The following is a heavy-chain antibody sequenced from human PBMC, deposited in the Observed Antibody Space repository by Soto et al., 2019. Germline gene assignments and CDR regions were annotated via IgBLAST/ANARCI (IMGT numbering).Heavy chain of an antibody. D-gene: IGHD3-10*01. Sequence: QVQLQESGPGLVKPSQTLSLTCTVSGGSISSGDYYWSWIRQPPGKGLEWIGDIYYSGSTYYNPSLKSRVTLSVATSKNHFSLKLSSVTAADPAVYYCAGAATGMVRGVPFGYWGQGTLVTVSS. J-gene: IGHJ4*02. CDR1: GGSISSGDYY. CDR2: IYYSGST. CDR3: AGAATGMVRGVPFGY. V-gene: IGHV4-30-4*01.